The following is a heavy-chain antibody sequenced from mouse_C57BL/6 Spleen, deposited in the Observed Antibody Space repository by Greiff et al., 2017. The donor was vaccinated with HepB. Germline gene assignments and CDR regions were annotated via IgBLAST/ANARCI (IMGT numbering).Heavy chain of an antibody. D-gene: IGHD4-1*01. CDR3: ARWELGRAWFAY. CDR2: IYPGSGST. Sequence: QVQLKQPGAELVKPGASVKMSCKASGYTFTSYWITWVKQRPGQGLEWIGDIYPGSGSTNYNEKFKSKATLTVDTSSSTAYMQLSSLTSEDAAVYCCARWELGRAWFAYWGQGTLVTVAA. J-gene: IGHJ3*01. V-gene: IGHV1-55*01. CDR1: GYTFTSYW.